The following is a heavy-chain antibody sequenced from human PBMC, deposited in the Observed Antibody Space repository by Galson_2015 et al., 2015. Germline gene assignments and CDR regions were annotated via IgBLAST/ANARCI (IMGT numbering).Heavy chain of an antibody. CDR3: ARRLRQQLVYYYYYGMDV. J-gene: IGHJ6*02. V-gene: IGHV3-7*01. Sequence: SLRLSCAASEFTFSNYWMSWVRQAPGKGLEWVANIKQDGNEKYYVDSVKGRFTISRDNAKNSLYLQMNSLRAEDTAVYYCARRLRQQLVYYYYYGMDVWGQGTTVTVSS. D-gene: IGHD6-13*01. CDR1: EFTFSNYW. CDR2: IKQDGNEK.